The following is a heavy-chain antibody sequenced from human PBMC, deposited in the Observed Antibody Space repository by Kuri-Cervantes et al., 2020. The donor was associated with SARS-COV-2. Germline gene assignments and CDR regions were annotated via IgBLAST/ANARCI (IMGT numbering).Heavy chain of an antibody. V-gene: IGHV3-7*01. CDR1: GFTFSSYW. CDR2: IKQDGSEK. D-gene: IGHD1-7*01. Sequence: GGSLRLSCAASGFTFSSYWMSWVRQAPGKGLEWVANIKQDGSEKYYVDSVKGRFTISRDNAKNSLYLEMKSLRVDDTAIYYCASYNWNFDTDYWGQGILVTVSS. CDR3: ASYNWNFDTDY. J-gene: IGHJ4*02.